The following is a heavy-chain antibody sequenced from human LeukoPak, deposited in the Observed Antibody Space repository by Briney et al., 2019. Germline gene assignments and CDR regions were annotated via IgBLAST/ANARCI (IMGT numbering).Heavy chain of an antibody. Sequence: SETLSLTCTVSGGSISSYYWSWIRQPPGKGLEWIGYIYYSGSTNYNPSLKSRVTISVDTSKNQFSLKLSSVTAADTAVYYCASSKGLWFGELSPFDYWGQGTLVTVSS. CDR1: GGSISSYY. CDR2: IYYSGST. D-gene: IGHD3-10*01. CDR3: ASSKGLWFGELSPFDY. V-gene: IGHV4-59*01. J-gene: IGHJ4*02.